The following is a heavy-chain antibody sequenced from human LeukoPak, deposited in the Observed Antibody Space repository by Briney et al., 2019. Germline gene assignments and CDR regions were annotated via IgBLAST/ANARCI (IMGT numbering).Heavy chain of an antibody. D-gene: IGHD2-2*02. CDR1: GGSISSGGYS. CDR3: ARYCSSTSCYRADAFDI. CDR2: IYHSGST. V-gene: IGHV4-30-2*01. Sequence: SETLSLTCAVSGGSISSGGYSWSWIRQPPGTGLEWIGYIYHSGSTYHNPSLKSRVTISVDRSKNQFSLKLSSVTAADTAVYYCARYCSSTSCYRADAFDIWGQGTMVTVSS. J-gene: IGHJ3*02.